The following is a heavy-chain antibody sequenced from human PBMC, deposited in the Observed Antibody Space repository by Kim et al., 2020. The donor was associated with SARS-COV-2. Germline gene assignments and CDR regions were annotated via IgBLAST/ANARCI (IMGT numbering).Heavy chain of an antibody. D-gene: IGHD2-15*01. V-gene: IGHV3-23*01. CDR3: AKGVVAATEGYFDY. J-gene: IGHJ4*02. Sequence: YADSVEGRFTISRDNSKNTLYLQMSSLGAEDTAVYYCAKGVVAATEGYFDYWGRGTLVTVAS.